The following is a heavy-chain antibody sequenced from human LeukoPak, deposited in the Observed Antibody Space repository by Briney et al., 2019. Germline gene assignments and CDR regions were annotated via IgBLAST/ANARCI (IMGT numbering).Heavy chain of an antibody. J-gene: IGHJ4*02. V-gene: IGHV4-59*08. D-gene: IGHD3-22*01. Sequence: TSETLSLTCTVSGGSISSYYWSWVRQPPGKGLEWIGYIYYSGSTNYNPSLKSRVTISVDTSKNQFSLKLSSVTAADTAVYYCARFSPNYYDSSGYYSNSYFDYWGQGTLVTVSS. CDR2: IYYSGST. CDR1: GGSISSYY. CDR3: ARFSPNYYDSSGYYSNSYFDY.